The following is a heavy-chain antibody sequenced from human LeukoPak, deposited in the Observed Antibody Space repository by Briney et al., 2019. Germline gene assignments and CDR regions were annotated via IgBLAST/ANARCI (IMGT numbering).Heavy chain of an antibody. CDR1: GGTFSSYT. V-gene: IGHV1-69*04. J-gene: IGHJ4*02. D-gene: IGHD2-21*01. Sequence: SVKVSCKASGGTFSSYTISWVRQAPGQGLEWMGRIIPILGIANYAQKFQGRATITADKSTSTAYMELSSLRSEDTAVYYCARDRCGGDCSDYFFDYWGQGTLVTVSS. CDR3: ARDRCGGDCSDYFFDY. CDR2: IIPILGIA.